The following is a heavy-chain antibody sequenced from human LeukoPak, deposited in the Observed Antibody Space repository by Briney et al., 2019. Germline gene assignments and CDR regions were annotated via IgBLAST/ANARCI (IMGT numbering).Heavy chain of an antibody. CDR1: RFTFSTYT. CDR2: ISSSSSYI. Sequence: GGSLRLSCAASRFTFSTYTMNWVRQAPGKGLEGVSSISSSSSYIYYADSVKGRFTISRDNAKNSLYLQMHTLRAEDTAVYYCARDRPTVTTFDYWGQGTLVTVSS. V-gene: IGHV3-21*01. CDR3: ARDRPTVTTFDY. D-gene: IGHD4-17*01. J-gene: IGHJ4*02.